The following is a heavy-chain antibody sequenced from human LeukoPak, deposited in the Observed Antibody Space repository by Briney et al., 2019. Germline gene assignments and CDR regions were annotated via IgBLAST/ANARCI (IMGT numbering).Heavy chain of an antibody. CDR3: ARPGAVTTLDAFDI. Sequence: SETLSLTCTVSGGSISSYYWSWIRQPPGKGLEWIGYIYYSGSTNYNPSLKSRVTISVDTSKNQFSLKLSSVTAADTAVYYCARPGAVTTLDAFDIWGQGTMVTVSS. V-gene: IGHV4-59*12. CDR2: IYYSGST. D-gene: IGHD4-17*01. J-gene: IGHJ3*02. CDR1: GGSISSYY.